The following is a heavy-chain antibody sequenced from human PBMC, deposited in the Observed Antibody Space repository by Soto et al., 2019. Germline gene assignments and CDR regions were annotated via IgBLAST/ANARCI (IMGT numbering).Heavy chain of an antibody. D-gene: IGHD1-26*01. V-gene: IGHV3-30-3*01. Sequence: QVQLVESGGGVVQPGRSLRLSCAASGFTFSSYAMHWVRQAPGKGLEWVAVISYDGSNKYYADSVKGRFTIARDNSKNTLDLQMNSLRGEDTAVYYCARGANSGSYLGYGMDVWGQGTTVTVSS. CDR3: ARGANSGSYLGYGMDV. J-gene: IGHJ6*02. CDR1: GFTFSSYA. CDR2: ISYDGSNK.